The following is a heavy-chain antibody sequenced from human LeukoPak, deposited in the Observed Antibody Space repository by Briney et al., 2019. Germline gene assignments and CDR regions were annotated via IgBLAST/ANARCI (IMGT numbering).Heavy chain of an antibody. J-gene: IGHJ4*02. Sequence: GGSLRLSCAASGFTFRTSGMNWVRQAPGKGLEWVSYISSSGSTIYYADSVKGRVTISRDNAKNSVYLQMNSLRAEDTAVYYCAREAYRTGSYYFDYWGQGTLVTVSS. D-gene: IGHD1-26*01. CDR3: AREAYRTGSYYFDY. CDR1: GFTFRTSG. CDR2: ISSSGSTI. V-gene: IGHV3-48*04.